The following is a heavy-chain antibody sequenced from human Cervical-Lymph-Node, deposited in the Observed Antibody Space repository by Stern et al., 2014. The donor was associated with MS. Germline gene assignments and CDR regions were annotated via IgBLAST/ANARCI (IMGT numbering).Heavy chain of an antibody. CDR1: GFTFSSYG. D-gene: IGHD3-10*01. V-gene: IGHV3-33*01. J-gene: IGHJ6*02. CDR2: IWYDGSNK. CDR3: ARGNDGLGEDYYYYGMDV. Sequence: VQLVESGGGVVQPGRSLRLSCAASGFTFSSYGMHWVRQAPGKGLEWAAVIWYDGSNKYYADSVKGRFTISRDNSKNTLYLQMNSLRAEDTAVYYCARGNDGLGEDYYYYGMDVWGQGTTVTVSS.